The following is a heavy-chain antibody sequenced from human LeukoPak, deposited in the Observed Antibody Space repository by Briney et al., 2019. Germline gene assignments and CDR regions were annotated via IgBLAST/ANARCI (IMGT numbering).Heavy chain of an antibody. CDR2: MNPNSGNT. CDR3: ARGNYNPRYDYYYYYMDV. J-gene: IGHJ6*03. CDR1: GGTFSSYA. D-gene: IGHD5-12*01. V-gene: IGHV1-8*03. Sequence: ASVKVSCKASGGTFSSYAISWVRQAPGQGLEWMGWMNPNSGNTGYAQKFQGRVTITRNTSISTAYMELSSLRSEDTAVYYCARGNYNPRYDYYYYYMDVWGKGTTVTVSS.